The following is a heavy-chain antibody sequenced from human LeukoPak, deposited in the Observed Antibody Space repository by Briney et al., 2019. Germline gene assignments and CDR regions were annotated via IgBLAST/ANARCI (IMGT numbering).Heavy chain of an antibody. CDR2: INHSGST. CDR3: ARRRYDASGYYPSRGRYFDY. V-gene: IGHV4-34*01. D-gene: IGHD3-22*01. J-gene: IGHJ4*02. CDR1: GGSFSGYY. Sequence: PSETLSLTCAVYGGSFSGYYWSWVRQPPEKGLEWIGEINHSGSTNYNPSLKSRVTIPVDTSKNQFSLELTSVTAADTAVYYCARRRYDASGYYPSRGRYFDYWGQGTLVTASS.